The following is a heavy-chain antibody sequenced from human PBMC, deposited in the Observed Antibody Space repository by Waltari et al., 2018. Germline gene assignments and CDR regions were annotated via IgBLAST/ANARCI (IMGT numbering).Heavy chain of an antibody. CDR1: GFTFSSYS. CDR2: ISSSSSYI. CDR3: ARGIQLWTDNYDILTGYYVY. J-gene: IGHJ4*02. Sequence: EVQLVESGGGLVKPGGSLRLSCAASGFTFSSYSMNWVRQAPGQGLGWVSSISSSSSYIYYADSVKGRFTISRDNAKNSLYLQMNSLRAEDTAVYYCARGIQLWTDNYDILTGYYVYWGQGTLVTVSS. D-gene: IGHD3-9*01. V-gene: IGHV3-21*01.